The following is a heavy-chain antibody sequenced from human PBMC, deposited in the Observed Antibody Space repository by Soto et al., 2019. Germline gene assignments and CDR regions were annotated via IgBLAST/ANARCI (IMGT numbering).Heavy chain of an antibody. CDR2: INAGNGNT. CDR3: ARGYYGSGSYYPDF. V-gene: IGHV1-3*01. Sequence: ASVKVSCKASGYTFTSYAIHWVRQAPGQRLEWMGWINAGNGNTKYSQKFQGKVTITRDTSASIAYMELSSLRSEDTAFYYCARGYYGSGSYYPDFWGQGTQVTVSS. J-gene: IGHJ4*02. D-gene: IGHD3-10*01. CDR1: GYTFTSYA.